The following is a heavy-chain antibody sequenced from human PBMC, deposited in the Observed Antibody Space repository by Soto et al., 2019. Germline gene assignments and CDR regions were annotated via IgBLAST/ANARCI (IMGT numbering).Heavy chain of an antibody. V-gene: IGHV1-69*05. CDR3: ARIYGDYGDAFDI. J-gene: IGHJ3*02. Sequence: SVKVSCKASGGTFSSYAISWVRQAPGQGLEWMGGIIPIFGTANYAQKFQGRVTMTRNTSISTAYMELSSLRSEDTAVYYCARIYGDYGDAFDIWGQGTMVTVPS. D-gene: IGHD4-17*01. CDR2: IIPIFGTA. CDR1: GGTFSSYA.